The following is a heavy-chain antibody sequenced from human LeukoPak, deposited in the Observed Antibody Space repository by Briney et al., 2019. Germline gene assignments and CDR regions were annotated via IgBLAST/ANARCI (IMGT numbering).Heavy chain of an antibody. Sequence: SETLSLTCTVSGGSISSYYWSWIRQPPGKGLEWIGYIYYSGSTNYNPSLKSRVTISVDASKNQFSLKLSSVTAADTAVYYCARGGDSSGYYYPVFDYWGQGALVTVSS. CDR3: ARGGDSSGYYYPVFDY. CDR1: GGSISSYY. V-gene: IGHV4-59*01. J-gene: IGHJ4*02. D-gene: IGHD3-22*01. CDR2: IYYSGST.